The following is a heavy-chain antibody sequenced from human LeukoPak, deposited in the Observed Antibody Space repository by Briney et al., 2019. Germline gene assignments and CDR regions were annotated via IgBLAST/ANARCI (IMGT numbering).Heavy chain of an antibody. CDR2: ISGNGGST. Sequence: GGSLRLSCAASGFTFSTYWMSWVRQAPGKGLEWVSAISGNGGSTYYADSVKGRFTISRDNAKNSLYLQMNSLRAEDTAVYYCARRPYSSSWYYFDYWGQGTLVTVSS. CDR3: ARRPYSSSWYYFDY. V-gene: IGHV3-23*01. CDR1: GFTFSTYW. D-gene: IGHD6-13*01. J-gene: IGHJ4*02.